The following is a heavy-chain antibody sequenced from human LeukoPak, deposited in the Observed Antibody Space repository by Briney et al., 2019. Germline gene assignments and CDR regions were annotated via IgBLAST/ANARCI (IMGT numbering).Heavy chain of an antibody. J-gene: IGHJ4*02. V-gene: IGHV3-53*01. D-gene: IGHD1-26*01. CDR3: ARERGSPGHYFDY. CDR2: IYSGGST. CDR1: GFTVSSNY. Sequence: GGSLRLSCAASGFTVSSNYMSWVRQAQGKGLEWVSVIYSGGSTYYADSVKGRFTISRDNSKNTLYLQMNSLRAEDTAVYYCARERGSPGHYFDYWGQGTLVTVSS.